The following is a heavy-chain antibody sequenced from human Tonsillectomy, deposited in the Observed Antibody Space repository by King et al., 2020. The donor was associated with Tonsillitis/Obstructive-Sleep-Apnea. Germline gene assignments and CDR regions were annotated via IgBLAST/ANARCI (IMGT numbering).Heavy chain of an antibody. CDR2: ISGSGGST. D-gene: IGHD3-16*01. CDR3: AKAPYDYVWGSSSHFDY. V-gene: IGHV3-23*04. Sequence: VQLVESGGGLVQPGGSLRLSCAVSGFTISSYAMSWVRQAPGKGLEWVSVISGSGGSTYYADSVKGRFTISRDNSKNTLYLQMNSLRAEDTAVYYCAKAPYDYVWGSSSHFDYWGQGTLVTVSS. CDR1: GFTISSYA. J-gene: IGHJ4*02.